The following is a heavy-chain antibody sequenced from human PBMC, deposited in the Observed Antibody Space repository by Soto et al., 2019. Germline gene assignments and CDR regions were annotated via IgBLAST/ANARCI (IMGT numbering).Heavy chain of an antibody. V-gene: IGHV3-64D*06. Sequence: GGSLRLSCSASGFTFSTYAMHLVRQAPGKGLEYVSAISTTGGGTYYADSVKGRFTISRDNSKNTLYLQMSSLRPEDTAVYYCVTAHYYYSSGGYFYDYWGQGALVTVSS. CDR3: VTAHYYYSSGGYFYDY. CDR1: GFTFSTYA. CDR2: ISTTGGGT. J-gene: IGHJ4*02. D-gene: IGHD3-22*01.